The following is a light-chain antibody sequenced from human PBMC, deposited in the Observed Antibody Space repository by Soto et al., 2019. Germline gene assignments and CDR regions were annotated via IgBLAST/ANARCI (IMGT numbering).Light chain of an antibody. CDR2: INI. J-gene: IGLJ1*01. CDR3: WSYGGSYTQSV. CDR1: SSNIGAGYD. Sequence: SVRTQPPSVSGAPGQRVTISCTGSSSNIGAGYDVHWYQQLPGTAPKLLIFININRPSGIPDRFSGSKSGTSASLAITGLRDADEGEYFCWSYGGSYTQSVFATGSKVTVL. V-gene: IGLV1-40*01.